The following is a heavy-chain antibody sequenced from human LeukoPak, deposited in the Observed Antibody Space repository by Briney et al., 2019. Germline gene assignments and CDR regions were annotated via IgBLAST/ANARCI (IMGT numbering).Heavy chain of an antibody. CDR3: ATHRTTVITGLVY. D-gene: IGHD4-17*01. CDR1: GYTLTDLS. V-gene: IGHV1-24*01. CDR2: LDPADGET. Sequence: GASVKVSCKVSGYTLTDLSTHWVRQAPGKGLEWMGGLDPADGETIYAQKFQGRVTMTEDTSTDTAYMELNSLRPEDTAVYYCATHRTTVITGLVYWGQGTLVGVSS. J-gene: IGHJ4*02.